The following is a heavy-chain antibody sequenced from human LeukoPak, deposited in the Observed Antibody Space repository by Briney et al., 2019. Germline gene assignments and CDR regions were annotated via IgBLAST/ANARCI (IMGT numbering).Heavy chain of an antibody. Sequence: GASVKVSCKASGYTFTSYYMHWVRQAPGQGLEWMGIINPSGGSASYAQKFQGRVTMTRDTSTSTVYMEVSSLRSEDTAVYYCARDVASSGCYWDWGQGTLVTVSS. CDR3: ARDVASSGCYWD. J-gene: IGHJ4*02. CDR1: GYTFTSYY. CDR2: INPSGGSA. D-gene: IGHD3-22*01. V-gene: IGHV1-46*01.